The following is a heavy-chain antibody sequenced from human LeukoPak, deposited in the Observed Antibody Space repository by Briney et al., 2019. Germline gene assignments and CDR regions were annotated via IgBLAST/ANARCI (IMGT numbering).Heavy chain of an antibody. CDR3: AKSPVSSCRGSFCYPFDY. D-gene: IGHD2-15*01. CDR1: GFTFSTYA. V-gene: IGHV3-23*01. J-gene: IGHJ4*02. Sequence: GGSLRLFCAASGFTFSTYAMSWVRQIRGKGVEWVSAISASDHGTSHAYSVKGPFTIPRTNSRNTLNLQLNPLRAEDTAVYFCAKSPVSSCRGSFCYPFDYWGQGNLVTVSS. CDR2: ISASDHGT.